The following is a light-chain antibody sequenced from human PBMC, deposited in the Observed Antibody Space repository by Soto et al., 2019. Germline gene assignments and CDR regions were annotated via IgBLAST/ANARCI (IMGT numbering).Light chain of an antibody. CDR2: AAS. Sequence: DIQLTQSPSFLSASVGDRVTITCRASQGISSYLAWYQQKPGKAPKLLIYAASTLQSGVPSSFSGSGSGTEFTLTISSLQPEDFANYYCQQLNSYPLTFGGGTKVEIK. CDR3: QQLNSYPLT. CDR1: QGISSY. V-gene: IGKV1-9*01. J-gene: IGKJ4*01.